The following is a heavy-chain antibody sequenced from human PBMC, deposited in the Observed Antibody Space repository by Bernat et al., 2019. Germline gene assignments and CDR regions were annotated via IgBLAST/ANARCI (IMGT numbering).Heavy chain of an antibody. Sequence: EVQLVESGGGLVQPGGSLRLSCAASRFTFSSYEMNWVRQAPGKGLEWVSYISPSGDSIYNADSVKGRFTISRDNAKNSLFLQMNSLRVEDTAVYYCARGPSSYSSGWYYFDYWGQGTLVTVSS. CDR1: RFTFSSYE. CDR3: ARGPSSYSSGWYYFDY. D-gene: IGHD6-19*01. V-gene: IGHV3-48*03. J-gene: IGHJ4*02. CDR2: ISPSGDSI.